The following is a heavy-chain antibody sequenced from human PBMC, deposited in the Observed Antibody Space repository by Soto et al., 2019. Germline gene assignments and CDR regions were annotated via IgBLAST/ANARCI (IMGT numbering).Heavy chain of an antibody. CDR2: ITESGAT. CDR1: GFTFSNYA. J-gene: IGHJ4*02. V-gene: IGHV3-23*01. Sequence: GGSLRLSCAASGFTFSNYAMNWVRQAPGEGLEWVSEITESGATYYTDSVKGRFTISRDNSKNTLYLQMNSLRAEDTAVYYCAKGPTGARTRVDYWGQGTLVTVSS. CDR3: AKGPTGARTRVDY. D-gene: IGHD1-1*01.